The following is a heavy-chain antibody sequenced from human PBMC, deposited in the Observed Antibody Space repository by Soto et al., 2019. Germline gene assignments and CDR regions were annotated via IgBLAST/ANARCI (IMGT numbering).Heavy chain of an antibody. J-gene: IGHJ4*02. CDR3: TRGRRSTGVGY. Sequence: TSETLSLTCGVYGGSFSGLYWSWIRQPPGKGLEWIGEINLTGSTNYNPALKSRVSMSVDISKNQFSLKLTSVTAADTAVYYCTRGRRSTGVGYWGQGTLVTVSS. D-gene: IGHD4-17*01. V-gene: IGHV4-34*01. CDR2: INLTGST. CDR1: GGSFSGLY.